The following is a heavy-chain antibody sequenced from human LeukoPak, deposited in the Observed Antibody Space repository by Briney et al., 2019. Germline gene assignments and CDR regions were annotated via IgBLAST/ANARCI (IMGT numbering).Heavy chain of an antibody. D-gene: IGHD3-22*01. CDR3: ARGGGIYYDSSGYPSWDY. J-gene: IGHJ4*02. V-gene: IGHV4-30-4*01. CDR1: GGSISSGGYY. CDR2: IYYSGST. Sequence: SQTLSLTCTVSGGSISSGGYYWSWIRQPPGKGLEWIGYIYYSGSTYYNPSLKSRVTISVDTSKNQFSLKLSSVTAADTAVYYCARGGGIYYDSSGYPSWDYWGQGTLVTVSS.